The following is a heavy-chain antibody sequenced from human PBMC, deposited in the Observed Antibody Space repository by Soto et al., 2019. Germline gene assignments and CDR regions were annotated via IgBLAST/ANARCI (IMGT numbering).Heavy chain of an antibody. CDR2: IYHSGNT. V-gene: IGHV4-4*02. D-gene: IGHD3-10*01. CDR1: GGSISSSNW. J-gene: IGHJ4*02. CDR3: ARRWGEGRVDY. Sequence: QVQLQESGPGLVKPSGTLSLTCAVSGGSISSSNWWSWVRQPPGKGLEWIGEIYHSGNTNYNPSLKGRGTIAVDKARNQFSLKLSSVTAADTAVYYCARRWGEGRVDYWGQGTLVTVSS.